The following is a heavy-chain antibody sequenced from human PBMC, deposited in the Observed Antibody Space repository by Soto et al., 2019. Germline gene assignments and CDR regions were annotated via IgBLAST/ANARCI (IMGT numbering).Heavy chain of an antibody. J-gene: IGHJ5*02. V-gene: IGHV4-59*01. D-gene: IGHD3-3*01. CDR2: IYYSGYT. CDR1: GGSISSYY. Sequence: QVQLQESGPGLVKPSETLSLTCTVSGGSISSYYWSWIRQPPGKGLEWIGYIYYSGYTNYNPSLKSPVTISVDTSKNQFSLKLSSGTAADTAVYYCARVLFGRGNRFDPWGQGTLVTVSS. CDR3: ARVLFGRGNRFDP.